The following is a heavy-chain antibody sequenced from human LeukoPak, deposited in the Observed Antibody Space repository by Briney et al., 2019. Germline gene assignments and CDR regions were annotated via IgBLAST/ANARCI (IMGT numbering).Heavy chain of an antibody. D-gene: IGHD3-3*01. CDR3: ARPHDFWSEKAFDT. J-gene: IGHJ3*02. CDR1: GGSFSGYY. Sequence: PSETLSLTCAVYGGSFSGYYWSWIRQPPGKGLEWIGEINHSGSTNYNPSLKSRVTISVDTSKNQFSLKLSSVTAADTAVYYCARPHDFWSEKAFDTWGQGTMVTVSS. V-gene: IGHV4-34*01. CDR2: INHSGST.